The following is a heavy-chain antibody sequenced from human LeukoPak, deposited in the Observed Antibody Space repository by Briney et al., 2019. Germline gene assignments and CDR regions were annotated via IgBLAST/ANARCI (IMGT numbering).Heavy chain of an antibody. V-gene: IGHV3-7*01. CDR2: MKEDGSKK. D-gene: IGHD5-18*01. Sequence: PGGSLRLSCAASEFSFSSYWMSWVRQAPGKGLEWVANMKEDGSKKNYVDSVKGRFTISRDNAKNSLYLQMNSLRAEDTAVYFCATEGEIGYGYLYWGQGTLVSVSS. J-gene: IGHJ4*02. CDR3: ATEGEIGYGYLY. CDR1: EFSFSSYW.